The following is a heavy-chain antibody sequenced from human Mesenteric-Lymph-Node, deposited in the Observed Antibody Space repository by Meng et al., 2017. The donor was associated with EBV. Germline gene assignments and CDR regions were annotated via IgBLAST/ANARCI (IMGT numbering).Heavy chain of an antibody. Sequence: QVQLQQLGPGLVKPSPTLSLTWAISGDSVSNTNVAWNWIRQSPSRGLEWLGRTYYRSKWYNEYAQSVKGRITINPDTSKSEFSLQLNSVTPDDTAVYYCSRESWRAFDYWGQGTLVTVSS. CDR2: TYYRSKWYN. CDR3: SRESWRAFDY. V-gene: IGHV6-1*01. J-gene: IGHJ4*02. CDR1: GDSVSNTNVA.